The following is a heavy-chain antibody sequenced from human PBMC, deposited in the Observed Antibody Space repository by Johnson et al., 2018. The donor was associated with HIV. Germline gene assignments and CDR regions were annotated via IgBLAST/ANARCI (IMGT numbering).Heavy chain of an antibody. Sequence: VQLVESGGGVVQPGGSLRLSCATSGFTFSSYGMHWVRQAPGEGLAWVGRIKSKTDGETIDYAAPVKGRFTISRDDSKNTLYLQMNSLKTEDMAVYYCTTDQVDSGSYYNAFHIWGQGTTVTVSS. CDR2: IKSKTDGETI. J-gene: IGHJ3*02. V-gene: IGHV3-15*01. CDR1: GFTFSSYG. CDR3: TTDQVDSGSYYNAFHI. D-gene: IGHD1-26*01.